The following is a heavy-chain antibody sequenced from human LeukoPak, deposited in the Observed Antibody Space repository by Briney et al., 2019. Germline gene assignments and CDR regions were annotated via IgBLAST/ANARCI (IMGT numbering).Heavy chain of an antibody. CDR1: GGSISSGDYY. Sequence: PSQTLSLTCTVSGGSISSGDYYWSWIRQPPGKGLEWIGYIYYSGSTYYNPSLKSRVTISVDTSKNQFSLKLSSVTAADTAVYYCARALDLYSSSSWFDPWGQGTLVTVSS. CDR2: IYYSGST. J-gene: IGHJ5*02. D-gene: IGHD6-6*01. CDR3: ARALDLYSSSSWFDP. V-gene: IGHV4-30-4*08.